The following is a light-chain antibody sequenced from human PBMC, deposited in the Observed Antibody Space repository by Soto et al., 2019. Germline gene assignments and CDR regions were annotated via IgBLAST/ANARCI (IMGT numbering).Light chain of an antibody. Sequence: DNVMTQTPDSLAASLGERATINCKSSQSVLYSSNNKNYLVWYQQKPGEPPKLLIYWASTRESGVPDRFSGSGSGTDFTLTISSLQAEDVAVYYCQQYYSIPPTFGQGTKLEIK. CDR3: QQYYSIPPT. CDR1: QSVLYSSNNKNY. V-gene: IGKV4-1*01. CDR2: WAS. J-gene: IGKJ2*01.